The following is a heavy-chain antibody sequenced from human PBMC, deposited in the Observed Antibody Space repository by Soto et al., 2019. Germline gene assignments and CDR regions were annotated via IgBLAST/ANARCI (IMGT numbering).Heavy chain of an antibody. D-gene: IGHD6-19*01. J-gene: IGHJ4*02. CDR2: ISGSGGST. V-gene: IGHV3-23*01. Sequence: GGSLRLSCAASGFTFSSYAMSWVRQAPGKGLEWVSAISGSGGSTYYADSVKGRFTISRDNSKNTLYPQMNSLRAEDTAVYYCAKDRSSGWYYFDYWGQGTLVTVSS. CDR1: GFTFSSYA. CDR3: AKDRSSGWYYFDY.